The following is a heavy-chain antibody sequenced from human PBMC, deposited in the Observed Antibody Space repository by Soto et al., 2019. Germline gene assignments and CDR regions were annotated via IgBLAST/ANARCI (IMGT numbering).Heavy chain of an antibody. Sequence: VQLVQSGVEVKKPGASVKVSCKASGYTFTNYGISWVRQAPGQGLEWMGWINTYNGNTNYAQKGQGRVTMTTETSTSTDYMELRSLRSDDTAVYYCARDLLYSTRSTVRFDIWGQGTMLTVSS. CDR2: INTYNGNT. V-gene: IGHV1-18*01. J-gene: IGHJ3*02. CDR1: GYTFTNYG. D-gene: IGHD6-13*01. CDR3: ARDLLYSTRSTVRFDI.